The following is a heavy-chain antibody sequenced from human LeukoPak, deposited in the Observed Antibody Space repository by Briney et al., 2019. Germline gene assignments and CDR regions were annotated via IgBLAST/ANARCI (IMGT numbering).Heavy chain of an antibody. CDR1: GGSFSGYY. J-gene: IGHJ4*02. CDR2: INHSGST. Sequence: SETLSLTCAVYGGSFSGYYWSWIRQPPGKGLEWIGEINHSGSTNYNPSLKSRVTISVDTSKNQFSLKLSSVTAADTAVYYCARGDLSGGSCYYAYWGQGTLVTVSS. CDR3: ARGDLSGGSCYYAY. V-gene: IGHV4-34*01. D-gene: IGHD2-15*01.